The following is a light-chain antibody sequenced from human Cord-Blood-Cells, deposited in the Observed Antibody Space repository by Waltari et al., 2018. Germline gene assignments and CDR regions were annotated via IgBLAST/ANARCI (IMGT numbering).Light chain of an antibody. V-gene: IGLV2-11*01. CDR2: DVS. CDR1: SSDVGGYNY. Sequence: QSALTPPRSVSASPGHSVTISCPATSSDVGGYNYFSWYQQHPGKAPKLMIYDVSKRPSGDPDRFSGSKSGSTASLTISGLQAEDEADYYCCSYAGSYTLIFGTGTKVTVL. CDR3: CSYAGSYTLI. J-gene: IGLJ1*01.